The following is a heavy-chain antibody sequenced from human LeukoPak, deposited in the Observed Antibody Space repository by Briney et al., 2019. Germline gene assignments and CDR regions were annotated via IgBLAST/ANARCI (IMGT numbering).Heavy chain of an antibody. V-gene: IGHV4-38-2*02. CDR1: GYSISSGYY. Sequence: PSETLSLTCTVSGYSISSGYYWGWIRQPPGKGLEWIGSIYYSGSTYYNPSLKSRVTISVDTSKNQFSLKLSSVTAADTAVYYCARDGGGSYADAFDIWGQGTMVTVSS. CDR2: IYYSGST. J-gene: IGHJ3*02. CDR3: ARDGGGSYADAFDI. D-gene: IGHD1-26*01.